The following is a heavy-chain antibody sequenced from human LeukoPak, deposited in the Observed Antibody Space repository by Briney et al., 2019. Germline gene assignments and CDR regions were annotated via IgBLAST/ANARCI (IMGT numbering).Heavy chain of an antibody. Sequence: PSETLSLTCAVYGGSFSGYYWSWIRQPPGKGLEWTGEINHSGSTNYNPSLKSRVTISVDTTKNQFSLKLSSVTAADTAVYYCARVLYSSSWYEAYYYYCYMDVWGKGTTVTVSS. CDR3: ARVLYSSSWYEAYYYYCYMDV. D-gene: IGHD6-13*01. V-gene: IGHV4-34*01. CDR2: INHSGST. CDR1: GGSFSGYY. J-gene: IGHJ6*03.